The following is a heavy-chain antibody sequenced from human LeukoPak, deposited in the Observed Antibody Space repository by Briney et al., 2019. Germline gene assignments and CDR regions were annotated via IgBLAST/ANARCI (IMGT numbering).Heavy chain of an antibody. D-gene: IGHD6-19*01. Sequence: GASVKVSCKASGYTFTSYGISWVRQAPGQGLEWMGWISAYNGNTNYAQKLQGRVTMTTDTSTSTAYMELSSLRSEDTAVYYCARVDRYSSWNNYFDYWGQGTLVTVSS. V-gene: IGHV1-18*01. CDR1: GYTFTSYG. CDR3: ARVDRYSSWNNYFDY. CDR2: ISAYNGNT. J-gene: IGHJ4*02.